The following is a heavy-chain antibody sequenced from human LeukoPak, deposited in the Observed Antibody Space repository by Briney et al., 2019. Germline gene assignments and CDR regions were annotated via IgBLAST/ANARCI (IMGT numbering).Heavy chain of an antibody. V-gene: IGHV4-34*01. J-gene: IGHJ5*02. CDR3: ARGEGYCSSTSCYSWFDP. CDR1: GGSFSGYY. D-gene: IGHD2-2*02. CDR2: INHSGST. Sequence: SETLSLTCAVYGGSFSGYYWSWIRQPPGKGLEWIGEINHSGSTNYNPSLKSRVTISVDTPKNQFPLKLSSVTAADTAVYYCARGEGYCSSTSCYSWFDPWGQGTLVTVSS.